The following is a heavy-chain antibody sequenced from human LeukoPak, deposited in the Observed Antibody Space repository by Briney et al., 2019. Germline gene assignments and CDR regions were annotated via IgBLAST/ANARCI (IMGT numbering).Heavy chain of an antibody. Sequence: SETLSLTCTVSGGSISSGGYYWSWIRQHPGKGLEWIGYIFYSGSTDYNPSLKSRVIISVDTSKNQFSLKLSSVTAADTAVYYCASSMVRGVIAIDYWGQGTLVTVSS. D-gene: IGHD3-10*01. CDR2: IFYSGST. V-gene: IGHV4-31*03. CDR3: ASSMVRGVIAIDY. J-gene: IGHJ4*02. CDR1: GGSISSGGYY.